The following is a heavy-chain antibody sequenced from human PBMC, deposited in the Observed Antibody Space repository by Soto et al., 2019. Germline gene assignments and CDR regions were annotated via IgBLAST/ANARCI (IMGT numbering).Heavy chain of an antibody. J-gene: IGHJ3*02. CDR2: IYNTGNT. CDR1: GGSISTYY. V-gene: IGHV4-59*01. CDR3: ARKPMNTHAFDI. Sequence: QVQLQESGPGLVKPSETLSLTCTVSGGSISTYYWTWIRQPPGKGLEWIGYIYNTGNTYYNPSLKSRVTISVDTSKNQFSLKLSSVTAADTAVYYCARKPMNTHAFDIWGQGTMVTVSS.